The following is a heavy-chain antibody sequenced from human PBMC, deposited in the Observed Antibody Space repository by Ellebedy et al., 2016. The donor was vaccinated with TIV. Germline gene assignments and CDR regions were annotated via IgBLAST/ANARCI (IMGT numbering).Heavy chain of an antibody. CDR2: INQVGNEK. CDR3: VSAARGSNCCEAY. D-gene: IGHD2-21*01. J-gene: IGHJ4*02. V-gene: IGHV3-7*03. Sequence: GESLKISCGASGFTFSSFWMGWVRRAPGKGLEWVATINQVGNEKYYVDSVKGRFTISRDNAKTSLYLQMNSLRAEDTAVYPCVSAARGSNCCEAYWGQGTLVTVSS. CDR1: GFTFSSFW.